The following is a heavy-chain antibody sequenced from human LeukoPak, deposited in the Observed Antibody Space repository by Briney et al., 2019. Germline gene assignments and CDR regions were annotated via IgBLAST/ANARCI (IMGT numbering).Heavy chain of an antibody. CDR2: ISYDGSNK. CDR1: GFTFSSYA. V-gene: IGHV3-30-3*01. J-gene: IGHJ4*02. CDR3: ARLTGDGD. D-gene: IGHD7-27*01. Sequence: QPGRSLRLSCAASGFTFSSYAMHWVRQAPGKGLEWVAVISYDGSNKYYADSVKGRFTISRDNSKNTLYLQMNSLRAEDTAVYYCARLTGDGDWGQGTLVTVSS.